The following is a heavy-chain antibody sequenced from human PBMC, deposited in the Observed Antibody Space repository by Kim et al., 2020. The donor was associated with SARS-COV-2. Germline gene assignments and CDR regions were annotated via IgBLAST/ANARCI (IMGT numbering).Heavy chain of an antibody. CDR3: ARGTPVGYGMDV. V-gene: IGHV3-13*01. Sequence: YYPGSVKSRFTISRENAKNSLYLQMNSLRAGDTAVYYCARGTPVGYGMDVWGQGTTVTVSS. D-gene: IGHD1-26*01. J-gene: IGHJ6*02.